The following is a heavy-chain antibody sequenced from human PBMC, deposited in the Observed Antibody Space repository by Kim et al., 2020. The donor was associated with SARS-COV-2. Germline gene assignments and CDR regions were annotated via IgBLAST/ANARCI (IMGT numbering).Heavy chain of an antibody. CDR1: GFTFNDYS. CDR3: ATDGRGSSRYYYFDS. V-gene: IGHV3-43*01. Sequence: GGSLRLSCAASGFTFNDYSMHWVRQAPGKDLEWVAAISWAGDSASYADSVKGRFTISREKSKNSLYLQMNSLRIKDTAFYYCATDGRGSSRYYYFDSWGKGTLATVS. D-gene: IGHD6-13*01. J-gene: IGHJ4*02. CDR2: ISWAGDSA.